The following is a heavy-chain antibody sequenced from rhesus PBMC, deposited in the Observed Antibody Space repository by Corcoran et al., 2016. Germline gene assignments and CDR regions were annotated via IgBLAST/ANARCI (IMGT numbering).Heavy chain of an antibody. J-gene: IGHJ4*01. CDR3: ARDGAAAGWTIFDY. V-gene: IGHV4-76*01. CDR1: GGSIRSGYD. D-gene: IGHD6-31*01. Sequence: QVKLQESGPGVVKPSETLSLTCAVSGGSIRSGYDWRWIRHPPGKGLEWIGYIYGSSGSTNYNPSLKNRVTISKDASKNQFSLKLSSVTAADTAVYYCARDGAAAGWTIFDYWGQGVLVTVSS. CDR2: IYGSSGST.